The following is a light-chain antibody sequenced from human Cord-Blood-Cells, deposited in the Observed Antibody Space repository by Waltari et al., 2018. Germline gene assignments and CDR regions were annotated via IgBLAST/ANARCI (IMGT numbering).Light chain of an antibody. Sequence: QSALTQPASVSGSPGQSITISCTGTSSAVGSYNLVSWYQQHPGKAPKLMIYEGSKRPSGVSNRFSGSKSGNTASLTIPGLQAEDEADYYCCSYAGSSTWVFGGGTKLTVL. J-gene: IGLJ3*02. V-gene: IGLV2-23*01. CDR2: EGS. CDR3: CSYAGSSTWV. CDR1: SSAVGSYNL.